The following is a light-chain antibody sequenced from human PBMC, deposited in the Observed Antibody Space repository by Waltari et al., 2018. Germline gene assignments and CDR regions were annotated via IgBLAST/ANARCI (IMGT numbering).Light chain of an antibody. CDR1: QGISSY. J-gene: IGKJ4*01. CDR2: AAT. CDR3: LQHNSYPLT. V-gene: IGKV1-17*01. Sequence: DIQMTQSPSSLSATVGDTVTITCRASQGISSYLNWFQQKPGKAPKLLIYAATTLQSGVPSRFSGSGSGTEFTLTISSLQPEDFAAYYCLQHNSYPLTFVGGTKVEIK.